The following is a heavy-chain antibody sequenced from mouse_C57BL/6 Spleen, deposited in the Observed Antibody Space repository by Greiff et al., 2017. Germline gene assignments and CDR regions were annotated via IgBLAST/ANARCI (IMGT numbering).Heavy chain of an antibody. V-gene: IGHV7-3*01. D-gene: IGHD1-1*01. CDR2: IRNKANGYTT. CDR1: GFTFTDYY. CDR3: ARSTVVVRMDY. Sequence: EVKVVESGGGLVQPGGSLSLSCAASGFTFTDYYMSWVRQPPGKALEWLGFIRNKANGYTTEYSASVKGRFTISRDNSQSILYLQMNALRAEDSATYYCARSTVVVRMDYWGQGTSVTVSS. J-gene: IGHJ4*01.